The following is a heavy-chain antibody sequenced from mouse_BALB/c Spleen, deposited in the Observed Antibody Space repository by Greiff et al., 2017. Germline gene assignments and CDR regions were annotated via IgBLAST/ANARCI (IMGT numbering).Heavy chain of an antibody. V-gene: IGHV1-37*01. J-gene: IGHJ1*01. D-gene: IGHD1-1*01. CDR3: GSGLLLGYWYFDV. CDR2: INPYNGDT. CDR1: GYSFTGYF. Sequence: EVQLQESGPELVKPGASVKISCKASGYSFTGYFMNWVKQSNGKSLEWIGRINPYNGDTFYNQKFKGKATLTVDKSSSTAHMELLSLTSEDSAVYYCGSGLLLGYWYFDVWGAGTTVTVSS.